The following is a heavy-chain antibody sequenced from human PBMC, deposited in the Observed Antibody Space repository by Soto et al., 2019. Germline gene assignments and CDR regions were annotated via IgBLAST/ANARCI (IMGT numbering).Heavy chain of an antibody. CDR2: IWYDGSNK. J-gene: IGHJ6*03. Sequence: GGSLRLSCAASGFTFSSYGMHWVRQAPGKGLEWVAVIWYDGSNKYYADSVKGRFTISRDNSKNTLYLQMNSLRAEDTAVYYCAREATMVRGIYYYYYYYMDVWGKGTTVTVSS. CDR1: GFTFSSYG. D-gene: IGHD3-10*01. V-gene: IGHV3-33*01. CDR3: AREATMVRGIYYYYYYYMDV.